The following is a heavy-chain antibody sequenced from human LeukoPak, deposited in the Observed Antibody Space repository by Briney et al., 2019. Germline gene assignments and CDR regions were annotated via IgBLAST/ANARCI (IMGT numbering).Heavy chain of an antibody. V-gene: IGHV3-23*01. CDR2: ISAGADST. CDR1: TFTFSSYA. CDR3: AKGAATMGDC. Sequence: GGSLRLSCAASTFTFSSYAMSWVRQAPGKGLEWVSAISAGADSTYYADSVQGRFTISRDNSKNTLFLQMSGLRAEDTAVYYCAKGAATMGDCWGQGILVTVS. J-gene: IGHJ4*02. D-gene: IGHD5-12*01.